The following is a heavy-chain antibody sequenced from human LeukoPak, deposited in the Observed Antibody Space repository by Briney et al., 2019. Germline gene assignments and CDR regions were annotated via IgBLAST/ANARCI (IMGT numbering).Heavy chain of an antibody. J-gene: IGHJ4*02. CDR2: ISSNGGST. V-gene: IGHV3-64D*06. D-gene: IGHD6-13*01. Sequence: PGGSLRLSCSASGFTFSSYAMHWVRQAPGKGLEYVSAISSNGGSTYYADSVKGRFTISRDNSKNTLYLQMSSLRAEDTAVYYCVKDQGLSLGYSSCWFDYWGQGTLVTVSS. CDR1: GFTFSSYA. CDR3: VKDQGLSLGYSSCWFDY.